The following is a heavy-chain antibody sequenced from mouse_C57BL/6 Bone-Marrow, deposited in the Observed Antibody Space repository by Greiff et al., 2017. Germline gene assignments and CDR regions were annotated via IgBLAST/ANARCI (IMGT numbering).Heavy chain of an antibody. V-gene: IGHV5-12*01. CDR2: ISNGGGST. CDR3: SREGMNTTGDYYAMDY. J-gene: IGHJ4*01. Sequence: EVHLVESGGGLVQPGGSLKLSCAASGFTFSDYYMYWVRQTPEKRLGWVAYISNGGGSTYYPDTVKGRFTISRDNAKNTLYLQMSRLKSEDTAMYYCSREGMNTTGDYYAMDYWGQGTSVTVSS. CDR1: GFTFSDYY. D-gene: IGHD2-4*01.